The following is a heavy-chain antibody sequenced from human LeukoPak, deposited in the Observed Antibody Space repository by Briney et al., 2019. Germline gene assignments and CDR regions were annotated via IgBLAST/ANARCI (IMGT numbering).Heavy chain of an antibody. Sequence: SETQSLTCAVSGYSISSGYYWGWIRQPPGKGLEWIGSIYHSGSTYYNPSLQSRVTISVDTSKNQFSLNLSSVTAADTAVYYCARGRAGSYRSYFDYWGQGTLVTVSS. D-gene: IGHD3-10*01. CDR2: IYHSGST. CDR3: ARGRAGSYRSYFDY. V-gene: IGHV4-38-2*01. J-gene: IGHJ4*02. CDR1: GYSISSGYY.